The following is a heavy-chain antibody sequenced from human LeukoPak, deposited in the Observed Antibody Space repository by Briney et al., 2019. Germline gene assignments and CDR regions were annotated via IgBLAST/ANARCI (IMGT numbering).Heavy chain of an antibody. D-gene: IGHD5-12*01. CDR3: AREVVGGYDRDYYYYMDV. Sequence: PGGTLRLSCAASGFTFNNYGLTWVRQAPGKGLEWVSAISGSGGSTYYADSVKGRFTISRDNSKNTLYLQMNSLRAEDTAVYYCAREVVGGYDRDYYYYMDVWGKGTTVTVSS. J-gene: IGHJ6*03. CDR1: GFTFNNYG. V-gene: IGHV3-23*01. CDR2: ISGSGGST.